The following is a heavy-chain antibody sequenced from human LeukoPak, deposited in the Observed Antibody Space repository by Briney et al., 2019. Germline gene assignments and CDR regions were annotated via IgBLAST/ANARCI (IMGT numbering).Heavy chain of an antibody. J-gene: IGHJ6*02. CDR3: VRGLVAYGMDV. D-gene: IGHD2-15*01. Sequence: GESLKISCKGSGYSFTSYWIAWVRQMSGKGLEWMGILSPANSETRYSPSFQGQVTISADKSISTAYLQWSSLKASDTAMYYCVRGLVAYGMDVWGQGTTVTVSS. CDR2: LSPANSET. V-gene: IGHV5-51*01. CDR1: GYSFTSYW.